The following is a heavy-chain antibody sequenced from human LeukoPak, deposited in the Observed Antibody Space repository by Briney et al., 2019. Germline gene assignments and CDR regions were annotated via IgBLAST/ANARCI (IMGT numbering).Heavy chain of an antibody. Sequence: SETLSLTCTVSGGSISSYYWSWIRQPPGKGLEWIGYIYYSGSTNYNPSLKSRVTISVDTSKNQFSLKLSSVTAADTAVYYCASARRGYSYGYPYYYYGMDVWGQGATVTVSS. CDR3: ASARRGYSYGYPYYYYGMDV. J-gene: IGHJ6*02. CDR2: IYYSGST. D-gene: IGHD5-18*01. CDR1: GGSISSYY. V-gene: IGHV4-59*01.